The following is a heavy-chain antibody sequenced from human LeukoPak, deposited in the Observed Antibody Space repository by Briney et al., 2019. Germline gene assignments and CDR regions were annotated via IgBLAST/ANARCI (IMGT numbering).Heavy chain of an antibody. Sequence: GGSLRLSCAASGFTFSSYATSWVRQAPGKGLEWVSAISGSGGSTYYADSVKGRFTISRDNSKNTLYLQMNSLRAEDTAVYYCAKGGTGSGSYSIDYWGQGTLVTVSS. D-gene: IGHD3-10*01. CDR1: GFTFSSYA. J-gene: IGHJ4*02. CDR2: ISGSGGST. V-gene: IGHV3-23*01. CDR3: AKGGTGSGSYSIDY.